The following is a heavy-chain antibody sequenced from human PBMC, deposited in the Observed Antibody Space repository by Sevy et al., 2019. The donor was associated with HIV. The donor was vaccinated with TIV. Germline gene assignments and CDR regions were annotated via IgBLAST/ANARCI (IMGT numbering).Heavy chain of an antibody. CDR3: ARHPHVVRYSYGPAVPGDGWFDP. D-gene: IGHD5-18*01. CDR1: GGSISSSSYY. Sequence: SETLSLTCTVSGGSISSSSYYWGWIRQPPGKGLEWIGSIYYSGSTYYNPSLKSRVTISVDTSKNQFSLKLSSVTAADTAVHYCARHPHVVRYSYGPAVPGDGWFDPWGQGTLVTVSS. V-gene: IGHV4-39*01. CDR2: IYYSGST. J-gene: IGHJ5*02.